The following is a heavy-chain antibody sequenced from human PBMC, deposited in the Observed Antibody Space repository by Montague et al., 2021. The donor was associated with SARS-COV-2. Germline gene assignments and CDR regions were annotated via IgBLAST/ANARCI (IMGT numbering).Heavy chain of an antibody. CDR3: ATQAGDYGEFGGFDYYNGVYV. CDR1: GRSMRSDRFY. D-gene: IGHD4-17*01. V-gene: IGHV4-39*01. Sequence: SETLSLTCNVSGRSMRSDRFYWVWMRQPHGRGLEWIGYDIYSGNTNYNPYIRSRVSIYADTSKNEFFLEMTSVTAADTDVYYCATQAGDYGEFGGFDYYNGVYVGGQGTTGTVSS. CDR2: DIYSGNT. J-gene: IGHJ6*02.